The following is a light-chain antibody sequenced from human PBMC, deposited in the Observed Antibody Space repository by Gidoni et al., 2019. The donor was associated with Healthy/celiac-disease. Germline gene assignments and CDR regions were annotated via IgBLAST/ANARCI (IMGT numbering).Light chain of an antibody. CDR3: QQSYSTPYT. V-gene: IGKV1-39*01. CDR2: AAS. CDR1: QSISSY. Sequence: DIQMTQSPSSLSASVGDRVTITCRASQSISSYFNWYQQKPGQAPKLLIYAASSLQSGVPSRVSGSGSGTDFTLTISSLQPEDFATYYCQQSYSTPYTFXQXTKLEIK. J-gene: IGKJ2*01.